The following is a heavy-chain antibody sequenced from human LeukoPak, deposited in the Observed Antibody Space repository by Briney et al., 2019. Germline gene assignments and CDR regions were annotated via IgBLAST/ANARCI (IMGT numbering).Heavy chain of an antibody. CDR2: IN. CDR1: GGSISSYY. Sequence: PSETLSLTCTVSGGSISSYYWSWIRQPAGKRLEWIGRINYNPSLKSRVTMSVDTSKNQIFLKLNSVTAADTAVYYCARDFGGWQENDAFDIWGQGTMVTVSS. D-gene: IGHD6-19*01. V-gene: IGHV4-4*07. J-gene: IGHJ3*02. CDR3: ARDFGGWQENDAFDI.